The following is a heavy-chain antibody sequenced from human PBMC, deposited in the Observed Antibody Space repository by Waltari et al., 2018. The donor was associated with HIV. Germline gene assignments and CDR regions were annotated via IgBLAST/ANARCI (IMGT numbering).Heavy chain of an antibody. CDR3: AKSDFTELVRGQKAFDV. J-gene: IGHJ3*01. V-gene: IGHV1-69*19. CDR2: TAPFFGV. Sequence: QAQLVQSGAETKKPGSSVTVSCQASGGAFDTFAFTWGRQAPGQGLEWLGGTAPFFGVIYAQDFNGRVTITSNPSTRTVFLELGGLRPDDTAVYFCAKSDFTELVRGQKAFDVWGQGT. CDR1: GGAFDTFA. D-gene: IGHD1-26*01.